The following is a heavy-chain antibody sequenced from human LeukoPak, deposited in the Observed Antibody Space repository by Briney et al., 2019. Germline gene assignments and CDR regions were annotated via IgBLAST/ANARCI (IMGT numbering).Heavy chain of an antibody. J-gene: IGHJ4*02. V-gene: IGHV1-24*01. CDR1: GYTLTELS. D-gene: IGHD3-3*01. CDR2: FDPEDGET. Sequence: ASVKVSCKVSGYTLTELSMHWVRQAPGKGLEWMGGFDPEDGETIYAQKFQGRVTMTEDTSTDTAYMELSSLRSEDTAVYYCATDFPVTIFGVVIGPYGYWGQGTLVTVSS. CDR3: ATDFPVTIFGVVIGPYGY.